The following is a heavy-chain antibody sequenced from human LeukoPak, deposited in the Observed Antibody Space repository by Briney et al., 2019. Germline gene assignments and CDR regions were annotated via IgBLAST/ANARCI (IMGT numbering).Heavy chain of an antibody. D-gene: IGHD3-10*01. J-gene: IGHJ5*02. V-gene: IGHV4-39*01. CDR1: GGSISSSSYY. Sequence: SETLSLTCTVSGGSISSSSYYWGWIRQPPGKGLEWIVSIFYSGSTYYNPSLKSRVTISVDTSENQFSLKLSSVTAADTAVYYCARTYYYGSGSYYLPGDNWFDPWGQGTLVTVSS. CDR2: IFYSGST. CDR3: ARTYYYGSGSYYLPGDNWFDP.